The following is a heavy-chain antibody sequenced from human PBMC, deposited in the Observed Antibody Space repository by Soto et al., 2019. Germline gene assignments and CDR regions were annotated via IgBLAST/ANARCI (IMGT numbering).Heavy chain of an antibody. J-gene: IGHJ6*04. V-gene: IGHV3-23*01. Sequence: GGSLRLSCAAAGFHFSSYAMSWVRQAPGKGLEWVSAISGSGGSTYYADSVKGRFTISRDNSKNTLYLQMNSLRAEDTAVYYCAKASAIFGVVKWYYVRDVWAKGTTVTVSS. CDR3: AKASAIFGVVKWYYVRDV. CDR2: ISGSGGST. D-gene: IGHD3-3*01. CDR1: GFHFSSYA.